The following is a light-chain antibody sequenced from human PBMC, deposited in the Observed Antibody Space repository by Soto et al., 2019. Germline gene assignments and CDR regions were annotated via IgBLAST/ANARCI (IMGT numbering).Light chain of an antibody. CDR3: CSYAGSTTFV. J-gene: IGLJ3*02. Sequence: QSALTLPASVSGSPGQSITISCTGTSSDVGGYDLVSWYQQHPGKAPKLMIFEDTARPSGISNRFSGSKSGDTASLTISRLQAEDEAHYYCCSYAGSTTFVLGGGTKVTVL. V-gene: IGLV2-23*02. CDR1: SSDVGGYDL. CDR2: EDT.